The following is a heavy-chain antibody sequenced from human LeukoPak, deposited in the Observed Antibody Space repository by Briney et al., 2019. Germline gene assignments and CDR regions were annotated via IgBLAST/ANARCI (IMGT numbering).Heavy chain of an antibody. CDR1: GFTFSGSA. Sequence: GGSLRLSCAASGFTFSGSAIYWVRQASGKGLEWVGRIRSKANNYATTFAESVKGRFTISRDDSKNTAYLQMNSLKTEDTAIYYCTRLESCGSHCDSDYYYFMDVWGKGTTVTVSS. J-gene: IGHJ6*03. CDR2: IRSKANNYAT. CDR3: TRLESCGSHCDSDYYYFMDV. V-gene: IGHV3-73*01. D-gene: IGHD2-21*02.